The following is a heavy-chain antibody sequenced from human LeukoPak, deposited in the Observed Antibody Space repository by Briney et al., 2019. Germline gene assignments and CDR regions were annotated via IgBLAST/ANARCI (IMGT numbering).Heavy chain of an antibody. CDR2: ISSDGGST. J-gene: IGHJ4*02. V-gene: IGHV3-64*01. CDR3: ARDCLPQGYVSGPEY. D-gene: IGHD3-16*01. Sequence: GGSLRLSCAASGFTFSTYAMHWVRQAPGKGLEYVSAISSDGGSTYYANSVKGRFTISRDNSKNAVYLQMGSLRAEDTAVYYCARDCLPQGYVSGPEYWGQGTLVTVSS. CDR1: GFTFSTYA.